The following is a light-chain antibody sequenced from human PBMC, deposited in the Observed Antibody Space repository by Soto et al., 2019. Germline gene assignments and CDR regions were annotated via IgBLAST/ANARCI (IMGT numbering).Light chain of an antibody. J-gene: IGLJ1*01. CDR3: AAWDDSLSGLV. V-gene: IGLV1-47*01. Sequence: QSVLTQPPSASGTPGQRVTISCSGSSSNIGSNYVYWYQQLPGTAPKLLIYRNNQRPSGVPDRFSGSKSGTSASLAISGLRSEYEADYYCAAWDDSLSGLVFGTGTKLTVL. CDR1: SSNIGSNY. CDR2: RNN.